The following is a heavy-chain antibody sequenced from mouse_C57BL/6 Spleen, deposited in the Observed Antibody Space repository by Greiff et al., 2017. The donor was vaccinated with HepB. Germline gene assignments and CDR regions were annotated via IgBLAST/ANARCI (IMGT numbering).Heavy chain of an antibody. V-gene: IGHV1-26*01. CDR2: INPNNGGT. J-gene: IGHJ1*03. D-gene: IGHD2-4*01. Sequence: VQLKQSGPELVKPGASVKISCKASGYTFTDYYMNWVKQSHGKSLEWIGDINPNNGGTSYNQKFKGKATLTVDKSSSTAYMELRSLTSEDSAVYYCARDYDNWYFDVWGTGTTVTVSS. CDR3: ARDYDNWYFDV. CDR1: GYTFTDYY.